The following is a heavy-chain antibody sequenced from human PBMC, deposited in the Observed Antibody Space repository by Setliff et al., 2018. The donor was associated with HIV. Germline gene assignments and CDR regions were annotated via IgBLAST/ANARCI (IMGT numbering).Heavy chain of an antibody. V-gene: IGHV4-39*01. CDR1: GVSINRTDHY. CDR3: ARVPVPGANWFDP. Sequence: KPLETLSLTCSVSGVSINRTDHYWGWIRQSPGKSLEWIGSVSQSGSTYYNPSLKSRITISVDRSKNLFSLKLISVTAADQGVYYCARVPVPGANWFDPWGLGTLVTVSS. J-gene: IGHJ5*02. CDR2: VSQSGST.